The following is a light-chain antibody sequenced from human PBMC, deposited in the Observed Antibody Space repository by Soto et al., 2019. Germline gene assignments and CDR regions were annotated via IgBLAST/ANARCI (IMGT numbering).Light chain of an antibody. CDR1: QNVKNNY. CDR2: GAS. J-gene: IGKJ2*01. Sequence: DIVLTQSPGTLSLSPGERATLSCRASQNVKNNYLAWYQQKPGQAPRLLIRGASSRAAALPDRFSGSGSGTAFTLTISRLEPEDFAVYYCQQYGSSPGTFGQGTKLEIK. CDR3: QQYGSSPGT. V-gene: IGKV3-20*01.